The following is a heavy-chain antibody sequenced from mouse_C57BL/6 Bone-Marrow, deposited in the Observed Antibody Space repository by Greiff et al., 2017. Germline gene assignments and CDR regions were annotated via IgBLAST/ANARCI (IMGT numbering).Heavy chain of an antibody. J-gene: IGHJ1*03. Sequence: LEWIGRIVPNSGGTKYNEKFKSKATLTVDKPSSTAYMQLSSLTSEDSAVYYCARLGADWYFDVWGTGTTVTVSS. CDR2: IVPNSGGT. V-gene: IGHV1-72*01. D-gene: IGHD4-1*01. CDR3: ARLGADWYFDV.